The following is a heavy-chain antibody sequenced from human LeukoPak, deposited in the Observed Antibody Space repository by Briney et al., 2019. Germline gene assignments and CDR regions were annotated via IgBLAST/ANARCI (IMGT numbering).Heavy chain of an antibody. D-gene: IGHD5-18*01. CDR2: IWYDGSNK. V-gene: IGHV3-33*08. CDR3: VRGYRGYSYGYYFDY. Sequence: GGSLRLSCVASGFTFSSYGMHWVRQDPGKGLEWVEVIWYDGSNKYYADSVKGRFTISRDNSKNTLYLQMNSLRAEDTAVYYCVRGYRGYSYGYYFDYWGQGTLVTVSS. CDR1: GFTFSSYG. J-gene: IGHJ4*02.